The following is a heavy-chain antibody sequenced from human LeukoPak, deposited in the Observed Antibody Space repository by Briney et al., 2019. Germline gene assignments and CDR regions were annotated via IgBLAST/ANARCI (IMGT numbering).Heavy chain of an antibody. CDR2: IYYSGST. Sequence: PSETLSLTCTVSGGSISSYYWRWIRQPPGKGLEWIGYIYYSGSTNYNPSLKSRVTISVDTSKNQSSLKRGYVTAADTAVYYWARLGSSYSARYFDLWGRGTLVTVSS. CDR1: GGSISSYY. CDR3: ARLGSSYSARYFDL. V-gene: IGHV4-59*08. J-gene: IGHJ2*01. D-gene: IGHD2-15*01.